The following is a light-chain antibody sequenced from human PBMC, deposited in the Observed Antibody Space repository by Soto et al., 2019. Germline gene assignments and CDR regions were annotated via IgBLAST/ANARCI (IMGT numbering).Light chain of an antibody. CDR3: GTWDSSLDIGV. CDR1: SSNIGNNY. V-gene: IGLV1-51*01. J-gene: IGLJ3*02. Sequence: QSVLTQPPSVSAAPGQKVTISCSGSSSNIGNNYVSWYQQLSGTAPKLLIYDNSKRPSGIPDRFSGSKSGTSATLGISGLQTGDEADYYCGTWDSSLDIGVFGGGTKLTVL. CDR2: DNS.